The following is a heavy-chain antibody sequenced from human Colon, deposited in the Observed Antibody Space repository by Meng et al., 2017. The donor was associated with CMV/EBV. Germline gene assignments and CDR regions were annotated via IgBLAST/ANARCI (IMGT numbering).Heavy chain of an antibody. CDR2: IKEDGSGQ. CDR3: ITEAPGGDY. J-gene: IGHJ4*02. V-gene: IGHV3-7*02. CDR1: GFTYTLFW. D-gene: IGHD1-14*01. Sequence: GESLKISCAASGFTYTLFWMTWVRQAPGKGLEWVANIKEDGSGQWYVDSVKGRFTISRDNAKNTLYLQMNSLRAEDTAFYYCITEAPGGDYWGQGTLVTVSS.